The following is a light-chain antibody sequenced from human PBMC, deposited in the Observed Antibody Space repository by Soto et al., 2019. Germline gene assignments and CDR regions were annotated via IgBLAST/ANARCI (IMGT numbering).Light chain of an antibody. Sequence: EIVMTQSPASLSVSPGDGATLSCRASQSVASNVAWYQQKPGQGPRLLIHGASTRAVGVPARFSGSGSETDFTLTINSLQSEDFAVYYCQQYHNWPPQYTFVQGTKLQIK. V-gene: IGKV3-15*01. J-gene: IGKJ2*01. CDR2: GAS. CDR3: QQYHNWPPQYT. CDR1: QSVASN.